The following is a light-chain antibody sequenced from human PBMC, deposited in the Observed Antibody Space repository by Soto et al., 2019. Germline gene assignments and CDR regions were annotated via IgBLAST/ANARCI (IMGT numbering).Light chain of an antibody. CDR2: GAS. Sequence: EIVMTQSPATLSVSPGERATLSCRASQNVSSNLAWYQQKPGKAPRLLIYGASTRATGIPARFSGSGSGTEFTLTISSLQSEDFAVYYCQQYNNWPGTFGQGTKVEIK. CDR1: QNVSSN. V-gene: IGKV3-15*01. J-gene: IGKJ1*01. CDR3: QQYNNWPGT.